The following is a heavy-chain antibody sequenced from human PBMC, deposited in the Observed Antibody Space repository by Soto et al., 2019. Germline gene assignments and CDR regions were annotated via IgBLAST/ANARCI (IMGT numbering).Heavy chain of an antibody. CDR3: ARAKGLLTVTTSWFDP. D-gene: IGHD4-17*01. V-gene: IGHV4-30-4*01. CDR1: GGSISSGDYY. J-gene: IGHJ5*02. CDR2: IYYRGST. Sequence: SETLSLTCIVSGGSISSGDYYWSWVRQPPGKGLEWIGYIYYRGSTYYNPSLKSRVTISADTSKNQFSLKLSSVTAADTAVYYCARAKGLLTVTTSWFDPWGQGTLVTV.